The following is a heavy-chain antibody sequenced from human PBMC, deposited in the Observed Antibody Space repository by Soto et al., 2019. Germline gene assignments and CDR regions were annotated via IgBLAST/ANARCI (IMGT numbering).Heavy chain of an antibody. D-gene: IGHD1-26*01. J-gene: IGHJ3*01. Sequence: GGSLRLSCVASGFTLGNYWMAWVRQTPGKRLEFVANIREDGNEFNHVDSVRGRFTISRDNTRNPLFLQMDSLRDEDTAVYYCATDQSGGAFHFRGQGTMVTVS. CDR1: GFTLGNYW. V-gene: IGHV3-7*01. CDR3: ATDQSGGAFHF. CDR2: IREDGNEF.